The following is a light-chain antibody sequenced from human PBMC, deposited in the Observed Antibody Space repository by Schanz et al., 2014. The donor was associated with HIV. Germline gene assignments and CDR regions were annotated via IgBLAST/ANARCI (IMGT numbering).Light chain of an antibody. V-gene: IGLV2-23*02. CDR3: CSYAGTTTHWI. CDR1: SSDIGNYHL. J-gene: IGLJ2*01. CDR2: EVR. Sequence: QSALTQPASVSGSPGQSITTSCTGTSSDIGNYHLISWFQPPPGEAPKIMIFEVRKRPSGVSGRFSGSKSGNTASLTISGLQPEDEAEYFCCSYAGTTTHWIFGGGTKLTVL.